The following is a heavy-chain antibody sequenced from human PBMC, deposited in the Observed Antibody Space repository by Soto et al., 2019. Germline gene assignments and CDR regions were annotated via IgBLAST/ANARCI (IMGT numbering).Heavy chain of an antibody. CDR3: ARDIVVPAALNYYYYYYGMDV. J-gene: IGHJ6*02. CDR2: IKQDGSEK. D-gene: IGHD2-2*01. Sequence: PGGSLRLSCAASGFTFSSYWMSWVRQAPGKGLEWVANIKQDGSEKYYVDSVKGRFTISRDNAKNSLYLQMNSLRAEDTAVYYCARDIVVPAALNYYYYYYGMDVWGQGTTVTVSS. CDR1: GFTFSSYW. V-gene: IGHV3-7*01.